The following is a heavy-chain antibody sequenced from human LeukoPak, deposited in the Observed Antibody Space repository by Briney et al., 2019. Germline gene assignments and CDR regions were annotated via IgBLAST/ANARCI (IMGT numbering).Heavy chain of an antibody. CDR3: ARIAALYLSEYYFDY. CDR2: IYHSGST. V-gene: IGHV4-30-2*01. Sequence: SETLSLTCTVSGGSISSGGYYWSWIRQPPGKGLEWIGYIYHSGSTSYNPSLKSRVTISVDRSKNQFSLKLSSVTAADTAVYYCARIAALYLSEYYFDYWGQGTLVTVSS. D-gene: IGHD6-13*01. J-gene: IGHJ4*02. CDR1: GGSISSGGYY.